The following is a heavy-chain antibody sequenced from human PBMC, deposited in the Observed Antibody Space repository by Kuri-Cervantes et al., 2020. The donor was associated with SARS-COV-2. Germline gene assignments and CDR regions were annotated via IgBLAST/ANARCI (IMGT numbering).Heavy chain of an antibody. CDR1: AFTFSCCN. CDR2: ISGSGGST. D-gene: IGHD3-10*01. Sequence: GESLKISCAASAFTFSCCNINRVRQAPGKGLEWVSAISGSGGSTYYADSVKGRFTISRDNAKNSLYLQMNSLRAEDTAVYYCARLQITMVRGVDDYWGQGTLVTVSS. V-gene: IGHV3-21*01. CDR3: ARLQITMVRGVDDY. J-gene: IGHJ4*02.